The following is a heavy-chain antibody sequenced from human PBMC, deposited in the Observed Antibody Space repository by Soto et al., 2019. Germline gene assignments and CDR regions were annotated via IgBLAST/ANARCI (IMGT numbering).Heavy chain of an antibody. CDR2: TSHSGST. V-gene: IGHV4-4*02. D-gene: IGHD2-21*02. Sequence: QVQLQESGPGLVKPSGTLSLTCAVSGDSITSSVWWSWVRQPPGKGLEWIGETSHSGSTNYNPSLKSRVTISVDKSKNHFSLNLTSVGAADTAVYYCAKPRTAGDAFEIWGQGTMVTVSS. CDR1: GDSITSSVW. CDR3: AKPRTAGDAFEI. J-gene: IGHJ3*02.